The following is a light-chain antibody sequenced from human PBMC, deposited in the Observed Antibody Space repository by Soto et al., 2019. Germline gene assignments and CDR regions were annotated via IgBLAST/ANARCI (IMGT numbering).Light chain of an antibody. CDR3: QQANSFPLT. CDR1: QSVINNY. J-gene: IGKJ1*01. Sequence: EIVLTQSPGTLSLSPGERATLSCSASQSVINNYLAWYQQKPGQAPRLLIYGASSRATGIPDRFSGSGSGTDFTLTISRLEPEDFATYYCQQANSFPLTFGQGTKVDIK. CDR2: GAS. V-gene: IGKV3-20*01.